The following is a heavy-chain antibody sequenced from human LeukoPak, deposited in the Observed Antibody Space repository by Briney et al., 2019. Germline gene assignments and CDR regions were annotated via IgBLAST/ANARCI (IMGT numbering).Heavy chain of an antibody. V-gene: IGHV3-74*01. D-gene: IGHD4-17*01. Sequence: PGGSLRLSCAASGFTFSSYWMHWVRQAPGKGLVWVSRINSDGSSTSYADSVKGRFTISRDNSKNTLYLQMNSLRAEDTAVYYCARTTPDLRDFDYWGQGTLVTVSS. CDR2: INSDGSST. J-gene: IGHJ4*02. CDR3: ARTTPDLRDFDY. CDR1: GFTFSSYW.